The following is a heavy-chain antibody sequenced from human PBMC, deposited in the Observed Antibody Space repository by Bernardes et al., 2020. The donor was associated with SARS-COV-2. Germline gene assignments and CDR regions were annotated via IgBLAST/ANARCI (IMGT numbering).Heavy chain of an antibody. Sequence: GSLRLSCAASGFTFSGSSMHWVRQASGKGLEWVGRITGKAKSYATAYDASVKGRFIISRDDSKNTAYLQMNSLKTEDTAVYYCLIGGTYYGWWGQGTLVTVSS. CDR3: LIGGTYYGW. V-gene: IGHV3-73*01. CDR2: ITGKAKSYAT. J-gene: IGHJ4*02. D-gene: IGHD3-22*01. CDR1: GFTFSGSS.